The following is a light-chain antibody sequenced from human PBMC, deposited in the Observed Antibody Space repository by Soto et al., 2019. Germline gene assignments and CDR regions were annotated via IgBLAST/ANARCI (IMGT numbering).Light chain of an antibody. CDR1: QSVTGNY. CDR2: GAS. CDR3: QPYYTSSTT. J-gene: IGKJ1*01. V-gene: IGKV3-20*01. Sequence: EVVLTQSPGTLSLSPGERATLSCGASQSVTGNYLAWYQQKPGQAPRLLIFGASTRATGITDRFSGSGSGTDFTLTISRLEPEDVAVYYCQPYYTSSTTFGQGTKVEIK.